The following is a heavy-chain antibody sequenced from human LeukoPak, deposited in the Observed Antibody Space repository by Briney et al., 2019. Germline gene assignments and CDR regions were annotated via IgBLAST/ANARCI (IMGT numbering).Heavy chain of an antibody. CDR2: IKQDGIEK. D-gene: IGHD3-22*01. V-gene: IGHV3-7*01. CDR1: GFTFSNYW. CDR3: ARGTYYYDSSDYYALYFQH. J-gene: IGHJ1*01. Sequence: PGGSLRLSCVGSGFTFSNYWMTWIRQAPGKGLEWVANIKQDGIEKFYVDSVEGRFTVSRDNTKNSLFLQMHSLRAEDTAVYYCARGTYYYDSSDYYALYFQHWGQGTLVTVSS.